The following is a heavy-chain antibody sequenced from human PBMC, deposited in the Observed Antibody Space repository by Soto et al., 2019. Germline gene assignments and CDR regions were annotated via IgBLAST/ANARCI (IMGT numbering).Heavy chain of an antibody. Sequence: GGALRLSCVGSGFTFSDHGMSWVRQAPGKGLEWVSAISGSVGSTFYADSVKGRFTISRDNSKNTLYLQMNSLRDEDTAVYYCAKDRTIAARNYDEWGQGVLVTVSS. CDR2: ISGSVGST. D-gene: IGHD6-6*01. J-gene: IGHJ4*02. CDR1: GFTFSDHG. V-gene: IGHV3-23*01. CDR3: AKDRTIAARNYDE.